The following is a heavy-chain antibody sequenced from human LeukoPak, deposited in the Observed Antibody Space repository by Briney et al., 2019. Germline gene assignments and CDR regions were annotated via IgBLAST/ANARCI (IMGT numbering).Heavy chain of an antibody. D-gene: IGHD3-22*01. CDR1: GFTFSDYY. CDR3: ARGYYDSSGYYYDPDFDY. J-gene: IGHJ4*02. Sequence: GGSLRLSCAASGFTFSDYYMSWIRQAPGKGLEWVSYISSSSSYTNYADSVKGRFTISRDNAKNSLYLQMNSLRAEDTAVYYCARGYYDSSGYYYDPDFDYWGQGTLVTVSS. V-gene: IGHV3-11*03. CDR2: ISSSSSYT.